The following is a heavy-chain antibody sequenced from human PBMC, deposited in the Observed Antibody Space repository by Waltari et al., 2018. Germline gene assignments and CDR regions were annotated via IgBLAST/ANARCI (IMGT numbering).Heavy chain of an antibody. V-gene: IGHV3-74*01. Sequence: EVQLVESGGGFFQPGGSLRLSCEASGFAFSNYWIHWVRQAPGRGLEWVSRISCDGTSISNAESVGGRFSISRDNYKNTVYLQIHSLRAEDTAVFYCARLMLSHPENGMDVWGQGTSVTVS. CDR1: GFAFSNYW. J-gene: IGHJ6*02. D-gene: IGHD3-10*02. CDR2: ISCDGTSI. CDR3: ARLMLSHPENGMDV.